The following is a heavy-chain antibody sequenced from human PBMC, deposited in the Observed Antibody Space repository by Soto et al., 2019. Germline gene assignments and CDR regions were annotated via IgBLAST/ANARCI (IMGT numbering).Heavy chain of an antibody. CDR3: AKDRWAFTRYFDS. CDR2: ISKDGNDQ. CDR1: GFTFSTYA. V-gene: IGHV3-30*18. Sequence: ESGGGVVQPGTSLRLSCAASGFTFSTYAMHWVRQAPGKGLEWVAMISKDGNDQYYADSVKGRFTVSRDNSKNTVSQQLHSLRPEDTAFYYCAKDRWAFTRYFDSWGPGTLVTVSS. J-gene: IGHJ4*02. D-gene: IGHD3-3*02.